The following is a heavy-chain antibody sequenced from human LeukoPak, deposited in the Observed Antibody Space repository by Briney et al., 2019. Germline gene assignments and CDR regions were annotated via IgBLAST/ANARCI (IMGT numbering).Heavy chain of an antibody. CDR3: AKDGAPYCSSTSCYSHTVKYFQH. V-gene: IGHV3-23*01. CDR1: GFTFSSYA. J-gene: IGHJ1*01. D-gene: IGHD2-2*01. CDR2: ISGSGGST. Sequence: GGSLRLSCAASGFTFSSYAMSWVRQAPGKGLEWVSAISGSGGSTYYADSVKCRFTISRDNSKNTLYLQMNSLRAEDTAVYYCAKDGAPYCSSTSCYSHTVKYFQHWGQGTLVTVSS.